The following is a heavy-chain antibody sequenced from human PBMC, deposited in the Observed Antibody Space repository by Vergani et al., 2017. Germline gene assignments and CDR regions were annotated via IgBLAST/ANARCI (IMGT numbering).Heavy chain of an antibody. Sequence: QVQLVQSGAEVKKPGASVKVSCKASGYTFTGYYMHWVRQAPGQGLEWMGGIIPIFGTANYAQKFQGRVTITADESTSTAYMELSSLRSEDTAVYYCARWGVVGSDLYFDYWGQGTLVTVSS. CDR2: IIPIFGTA. J-gene: IGHJ4*02. D-gene: IGHD3-10*01. V-gene: IGHV1-69*01. CDR1: GYTFTGYY. CDR3: ARWGVVGSDLYFDY.